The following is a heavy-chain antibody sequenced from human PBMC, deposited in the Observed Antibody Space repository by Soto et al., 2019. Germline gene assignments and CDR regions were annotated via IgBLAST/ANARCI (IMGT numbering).Heavy chain of an antibody. CDR1: GYTFTSYD. Sequence: ASVKVSCKASGYTFTSYDINWVRQATGQGLEWMGWMNPNSGNTGYAQKFQGRVTMTRNTSISTAYMELSSLRSEDTAVYYCAYRRVSSSSLFTNYYYYGMDVWGQGTTVTVS. CDR2: MNPNSGNT. J-gene: IGHJ6*02. CDR3: AYRRVSSSSLFTNYYYYGMDV. D-gene: IGHD6-6*01. V-gene: IGHV1-8*01.